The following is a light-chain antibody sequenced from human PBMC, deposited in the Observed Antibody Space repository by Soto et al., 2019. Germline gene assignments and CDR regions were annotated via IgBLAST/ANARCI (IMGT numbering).Light chain of an antibody. Sequence: ENVLTQSPGTLSLSPGERATLSRRASQSVSSNYVAWYQQKPGQAPRLLVYGASGRATGIPDRFSGSGSGTDFTLTISSLEPEDFAVYYCQQYGSSRWTFGQGTKVEIK. V-gene: IGKV3-20*01. CDR1: QSVSSNY. CDR3: QQYGSSRWT. CDR2: GAS. J-gene: IGKJ1*01.